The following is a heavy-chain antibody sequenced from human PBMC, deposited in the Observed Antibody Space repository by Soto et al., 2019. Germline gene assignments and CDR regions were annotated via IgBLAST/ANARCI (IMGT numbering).Heavy chain of an antibody. CDR1: GGTFSSYA. J-gene: IGHJ4*02. Sequence: GASVKVSCKASGGTFSSYAITWVRQAPGQGLEWMGGIIPIFGTANYAQKFQGRVTITADESTSTAYMELSSLRSEDTAVYYCASSSVAANFPQILFDYWGQGTLVTVSS. D-gene: IGHD2-15*01. CDR2: IIPIFGTA. V-gene: IGHV1-69*13. CDR3: ASSSVAANFPQILFDY.